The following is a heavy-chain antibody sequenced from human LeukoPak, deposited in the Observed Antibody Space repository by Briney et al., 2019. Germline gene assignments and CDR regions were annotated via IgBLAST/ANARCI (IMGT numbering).Heavy chain of an antibody. CDR3: ARDSGDDGYYNSVGDY. J-gene: IGHJ4*02. V-gene: IGHV1-69*05. Sequence: SVKVSCKASGGTFSSYAISWVRQAPGQGLEWMGRIIPIFGTANYAQKFQGRVTITTDESTSTAYMELSSLGSEDTAVYYCARDSGDDGYYNSVGDYWGQGTLVTVSS. CDR2: IIPIFGTA. D-gene: IGHD5-24*01. CDR1: GGTFSSYA.